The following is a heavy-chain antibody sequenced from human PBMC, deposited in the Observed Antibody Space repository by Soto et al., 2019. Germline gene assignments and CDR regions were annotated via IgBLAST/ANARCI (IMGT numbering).Heavy chain of an antibody. D-gene: IGHD1-26*01. Sequence: SETLSLTCAVYGGSFSGDYWSWIRQPQAKGLDWIGEINHSGSTNYNPSLKSRVTISVDTSQNQFSLKLSSVTAADTGVYYCARAGTFPTHWFDPWGQGTLVTVSS. V-gene: IGHV4-34*01. CDR1: GGSFSGDY. CDR2: INHSGST. CDR3: ARAGTFPTHWFDP. J-gene: IGHJ5*02.